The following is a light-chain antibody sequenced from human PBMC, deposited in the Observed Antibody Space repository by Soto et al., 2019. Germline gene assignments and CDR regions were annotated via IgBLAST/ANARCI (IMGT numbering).Light chain of an antibody. CDR2: TAS. Sequence: DIQLTQSPSFLSASVGDRVTITCRASQGISTYLNWYQQKPGKAPKVLIYTASILQGGVPSRFSGSGSGTEFTLSISSLQPDDFATYYCQQYNSYSPRTFGQGTKVDIK. CDR1: QGISTY. J-gene: IGKJ1*01. CDR3: QQYNSYSPRT. V-gene: IGKV1-9*01.